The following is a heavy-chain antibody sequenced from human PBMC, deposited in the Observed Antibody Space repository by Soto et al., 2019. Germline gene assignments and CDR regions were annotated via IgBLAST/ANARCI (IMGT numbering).Heavy chain of an antibody. CDR3: ARDSYYDYVWGSYSPSPFFDY. CDR1: GYTFTTYG. CDR2: ISAYNGKK. J-gene: IGHJ4*02. V-gene: IGHV1-18*01. D-gene: IGHD3-16*01. Sequence: GASVKVSCKASGYTFTTYGISWVRQAPGQGLEWMGRISAYNGKKKNAQKLQGKNTKTTDTSTSTAYMELRSLRSDDTAVYYCARDSYYDYVWGSYSPSPFFDYWGQGTLVTVSS.